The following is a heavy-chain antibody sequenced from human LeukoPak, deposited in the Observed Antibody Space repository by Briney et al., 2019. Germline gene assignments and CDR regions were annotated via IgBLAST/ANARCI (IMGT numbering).Heavy chain of an antibody. D-gene: IGHD3-10*01. CDR2: INHSGST. CDR1: GGSFSGYY. Sequence: PSETLSLTCAVYGGSFSGYYWSWIRQPPGKGLEWIGEINHSGSTNYNPSLKSRVTISVDTSKNQFSLKLSSVTAADTAVYYCARGRITMVRGVIIWFDPWGQGTLVTVSS. CDR3: ARGRITMVRGVIIWFDP. V-gene: IGHV4-34*01. J-gene: IGHJ5*02.